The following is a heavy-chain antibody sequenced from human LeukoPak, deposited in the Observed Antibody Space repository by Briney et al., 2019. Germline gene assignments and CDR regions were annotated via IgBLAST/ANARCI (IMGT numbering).Heavy chain of an antibody. D-gene: IGHD3-3*01. Sequence: ASVKVSCKASGDTFTTYYMHWVRQAPGQGLEWMGWINPNSGDTNYAQKFQGRVTMTRDTSISTAYMELSSLRPDDTAVYYCSRDFGEPTGYYMDVWGKGTTVTVSS. CDR1: GDTFTTYY. V-gene: IGHV1-2*02. J-gene: IGHJ6*03. CDR2: INPNSGDT. CDR3: SRDFGEPTGYYMDV.